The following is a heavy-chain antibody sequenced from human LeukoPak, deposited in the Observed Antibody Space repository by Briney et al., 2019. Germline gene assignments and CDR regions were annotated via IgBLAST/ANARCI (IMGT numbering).Heavy chain of an antibody. Sequence: SQTLSLTCVISGDSVSSNSAAWNWIRQSPSRGLEWLGWTYYRSKWYHHYAVSVKSRITNNQDTSRNQFSLELNSVTPENTAVYYCSRDPYGEWGQGTLVTVSS. J-gene: IGHJ4*02. CDR3: SRDPYGE. CDR1: GDSVSSNSAA. V-gene: IGHV6-1*01. D-gene: IGHD3-10*01. CDR2: TYYRSKWYH.